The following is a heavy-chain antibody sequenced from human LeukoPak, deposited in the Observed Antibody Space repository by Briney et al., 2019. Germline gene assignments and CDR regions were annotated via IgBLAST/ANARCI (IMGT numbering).Heavy chain of an antibody. CDR3: ARDAGFMTVAGSFDP. Sequence: PSETLSLTCTVSGGSISSSSYYWGWIRQPPGKGLEWIGSMYSSGSTYYNPSLKSRVTISVDTSKNQFSLKLSSVTAADTAVYYCARDAGFMTVAGSFDPWGQGTLVTVSS. J-gene: IGHJ5*02. V-gene: IGHV4-39*07. CDR2: MYSSGST. CDR1: GGSISSSSYY. D-gene: IGHD6-19*01.